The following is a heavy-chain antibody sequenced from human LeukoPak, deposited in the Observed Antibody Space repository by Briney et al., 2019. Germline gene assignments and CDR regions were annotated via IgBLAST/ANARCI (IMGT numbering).Heavy chain of an antibody. D-gene: IGHD3-10*01. V-gene: IGHV7-4-1*02. CDR3: ARGGGVYYGSGSYNDPDNWFDP. CDR2: INTNTGNP. J-gene: IGHJ5*02. Sequence: ASVKVSCKASGYTFTSYAMNWVRHAPGQGLEWMGWINTNTGNPTYAQGFTGRFVFSLDTSVSTAYLQISSLKAEDTAVYYCARGGGVYYGSGSYNDPDNWFDPWGQGTLVTVSS. CDR1: GYTFTSYA.